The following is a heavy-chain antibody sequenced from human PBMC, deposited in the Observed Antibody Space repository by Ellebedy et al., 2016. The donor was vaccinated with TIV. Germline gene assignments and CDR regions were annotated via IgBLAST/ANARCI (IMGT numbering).Heavy chain of an antibody. CDR2: ISSTGSRT. Sequence: GESLKIPCAASGFTFSSHAMSWVRQAPGQGLEWVATISSTGSRTYYADSVEGRFIISRDNSKKTLYLQMNSLRAEDTAVYYCAKGRGGGSDSSAPRYYFDSWGLGTLVTVSS. D-gene: IGHD6-19*01. V-gene: IGHV3-23*01. CDR3: AKGRGGGSDSSAPRYYFDS. J-gene: IGHJ4*02. CDR1: GFTFSSHA.